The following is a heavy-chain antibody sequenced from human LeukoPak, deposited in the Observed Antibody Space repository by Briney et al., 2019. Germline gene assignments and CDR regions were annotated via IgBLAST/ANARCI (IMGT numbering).Heavy chain of an antibody. V-gene: IGHV3-7*01. J-gene: IGHJ6*02. D-gene: IGHD3-22*01. Sequence: GGSLRLSCAASGFTFSSYWMSWVRQAPGKGLERVANIKQDGSEKYYVDSVKGRFTISRDNAKNSLYLQMNSLRAEDTAVYYCARTGRSNYYDSSGYYWGQGTTVTVSS. CDR2: IKQDGSEK. CDR3: ARTGRSNYYDSSGYY. CDR1: GFTFSSYW.